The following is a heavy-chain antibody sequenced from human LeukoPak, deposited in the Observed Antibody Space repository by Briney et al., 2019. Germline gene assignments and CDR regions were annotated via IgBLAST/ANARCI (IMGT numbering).Heavy chain of an antibody. CDR1: GFTFSSYA. V-gene: IGHV3-23*01. CDR3: AKMTDSTPYSSGTFDS. J-gene: IGHJ4*02. Sequence: GGSLRLSCAASGFTFSSYAMHWVRQAPGKGLEWVSAISDTGDKTYYADSVKGRFTISRDNSRNTLYLQMSRLRAEDTALFYCAKMTDSTPYSSGTFDSWGQGTLVTVSS. CDR2: ISDTGDKT. D-gene: IGHD3-10*01.